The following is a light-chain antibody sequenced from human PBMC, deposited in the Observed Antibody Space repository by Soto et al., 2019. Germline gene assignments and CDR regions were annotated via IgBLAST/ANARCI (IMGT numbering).Light chain of an antibody. Sequence: QSVLTQAPSVSGASGQRITISCAGSSSNIGGGYEVHWYQQLPGTAPKLLIYDNNHRPSGVPDRFSGSKSGTSASLAITGLQAEDEADYYCQSYDSSLSASVFGGGTKLTVL. J-gene: IGLJ3*02. CDR2: DNN. CDR1: SSNIGGGYE. CDR3: QSYDSSLSASV. V-gene: IGLV1-40*01.